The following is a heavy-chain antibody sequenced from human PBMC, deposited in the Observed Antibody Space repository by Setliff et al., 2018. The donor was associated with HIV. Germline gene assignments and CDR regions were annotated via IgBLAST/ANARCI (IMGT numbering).Heavy chain of an antibody. D-gene: IGHD1-26*01. V-gene: IGHV4-4*07. CDR2: IYTSGST. CDR1: GATIHYHY. Sequence: PSETLSLTCSISGATIHYHYWSWIRQPAGKGLEWIGRIYTSGSTNYNPSLKSRVTISVDTSKNQFSLKLSSVTAADTAVYYCARVTGYSGSYLGPAWAFDIWGQGTMVTVSS. J-gene: IGHJ3*02. CDR3: ARVTGYSGSYLGPAWAFDI.